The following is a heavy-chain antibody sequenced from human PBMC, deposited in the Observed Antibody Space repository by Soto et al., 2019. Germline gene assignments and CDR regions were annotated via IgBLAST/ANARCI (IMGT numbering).Heavy chain of an antibody. CDR1: GFSFSSYW. D-gene: IGHD5-12*01. Sequence: RLSCAASGFSFSSYWMHWVRQAPGKGLVWVSRINSDGSTTTYADSVKGRFTISRDNAKDTLYLQMNSLRAEDTAVYYCTRGSGLGDVWGQGTTVTVSS. J-gene: IGHJ6*02. V-gene: IGHV3-74*01. CDR3: TRGSGLGDV. CDR2: INSDGSTT.